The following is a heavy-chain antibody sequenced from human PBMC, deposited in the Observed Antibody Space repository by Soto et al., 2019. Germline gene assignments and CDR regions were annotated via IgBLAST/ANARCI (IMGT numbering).Heavy chain of an antibody. J-gene: IGHJ5*02. CDR1: GYTFTSYG. V-gene: IGHV1-18*01. Sequence: ASVKVSCKASGYTFTSYGISWVRQAPGQGLEWMGWISAYNGNTNYAQKLQGRGTMTTDTSTSTAFMELRSLRSDDTAVYYCARKGPILHWFDPWGQGTLVTVSS. CDR3: ARKGPILHWFDP. D-gene: IGHD1-26*01. CDR2: ISAYNGNT.